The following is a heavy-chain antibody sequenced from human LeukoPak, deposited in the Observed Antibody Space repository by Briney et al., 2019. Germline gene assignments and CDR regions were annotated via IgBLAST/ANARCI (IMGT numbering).Heavy chain of an antibody. CDR1: GFTFSTYW. J-gene: IGHJ4*02. CDR3: AKEVGTFTLDY. CDR2: VTASGAST. D-gene: IGHD1-26*01. Sequence: GGSLRLSCGASGFTFSTYWMTWVRQAPGKGLEWVSSVTASGASTYYADSVKGRFTISRDNSKRTLHLQMNSLRVEDTAVYYCAKEVGTFTLDYWGQGTLVTVSS. V-gene: IGHV3-23*01.